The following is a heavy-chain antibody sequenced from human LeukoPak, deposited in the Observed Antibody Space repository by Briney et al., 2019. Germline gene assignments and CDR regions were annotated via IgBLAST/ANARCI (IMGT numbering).Heavy chain of an antibody. CDR1: GFTFSSYA. D-gene: IGHD6-19*01. CDR2: ISYDGSNK. V-gene: IGHV3-30*04. CDR3: ARDLDGQWLGKFDY. Sequence: GRSLRLSCAASGFTFSSYAMHWVRQAPGKGLEWGAVISYDGSNKYYADSVKGRFTISRDNSKNTLYLQMNSLRAEDTAVYYCARDLDGQWLGKFDYWGQGTLVTVSS. J-gene: IGHJ4*02.